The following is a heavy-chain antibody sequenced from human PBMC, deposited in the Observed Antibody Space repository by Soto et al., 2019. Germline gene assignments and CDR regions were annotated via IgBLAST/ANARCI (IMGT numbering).Heavy chain of an antibody. CDR2: INAGNGNT. Sequence: QVQLVQSGAEVKKPGASVKVSCKASGYTFTSYAMHWVRQAHGQRLEWMGWINAGNGNTKYSQKFQGRVTITRDTSASTAYMELSSLRSEDTAVYYCAREGYSSSWYGWGQGTLVTVSS. V-gene: IGHV1-3*01. CDR1: GYTFTSYA. J-gene: IGHJ4*02. D-gene: IGHD6-13*01. CDR3: AREGYSSSWYG.